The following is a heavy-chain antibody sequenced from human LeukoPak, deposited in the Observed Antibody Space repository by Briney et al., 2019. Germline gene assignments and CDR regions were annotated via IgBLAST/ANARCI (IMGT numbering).Heavy chain of an antibody. V-gene: IGHV5-51*01. CDR3: ARHYLGSGGFDY. D-gene: IGHD3-10*01. Sequence: GESLKISCKTSGYTFSSYWIGWVRQMPGKGLEWVGMIYPSDSDTRYSPSFQGQVTMAADKSITTSYLQWSSLKASDTAMYYCARHYLGSGGFDYWGQGTLVTVSS. CDR1: GYTFSSYW. J-gene: IGHJ4*02. CDR2: IYPSDSDT.